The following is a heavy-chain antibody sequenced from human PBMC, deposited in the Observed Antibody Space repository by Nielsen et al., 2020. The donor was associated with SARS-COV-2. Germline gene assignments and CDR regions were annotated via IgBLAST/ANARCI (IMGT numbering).Heavy chain of an antibody. CDR1: GGSISSYY. J-gene: IGHJ3*02. CDR3: ASVHYYGSGSYYIGAFYI. Sequence: SETLSLTCTVSGGSISSYYWSWIRQPPGKGLEWIGYIYYSGSTNYNPSLKSRVTISVDTSKNQFSLKLSSVTAADTAVYYCASVHYYGSGSYYIGAFYIWGQGTMFTVSS. V-gene: IGHV4-59*01. D-gene: IGHD3-10*01. CDR2: IYYSGST.